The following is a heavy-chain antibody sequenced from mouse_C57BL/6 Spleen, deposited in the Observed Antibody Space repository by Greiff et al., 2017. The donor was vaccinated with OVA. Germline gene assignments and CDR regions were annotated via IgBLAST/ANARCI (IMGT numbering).Heavy chain of an antibody. V-gene: IGHV5-6*01. CDR3: AREDLDV. J-gene: IGHJ1*03. CDR1: GFTFSSYG. CDR2: ISSGGSYT. Sequence: EVHLVESGGDLVKPGGSLKLSCAASGFTFSSYGMSWVRQTPDKRLEWVATISSGGSYTYYPDSVKGRFTISRDNAKNTLYMQMSSLKSDDTAKYYSAREDLDVWGTGTTVTVSS.